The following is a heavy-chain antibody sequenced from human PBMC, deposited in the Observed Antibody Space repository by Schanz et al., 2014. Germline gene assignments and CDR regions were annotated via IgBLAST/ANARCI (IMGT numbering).Heavy chain of an antibody. CDR3: ARGYSSSMDV. Sequence: EVQLVESGGGLVQPGGSLRLSCAASGFTVSKDYMSWVRQAPGKGLEWVSIIYTDGSTYYADSVKGRFTISRDNSKNTLYLLLNSLRAEDTAVYYCARGYSSSMDVWGQGTTVTVSS. V-gene: IGHV3-66*01. D-gene: IGHD6-6*01. J-gene: IGHJ6*02. CDR2: IYTDGST. CDR1: GFTVSKDY.